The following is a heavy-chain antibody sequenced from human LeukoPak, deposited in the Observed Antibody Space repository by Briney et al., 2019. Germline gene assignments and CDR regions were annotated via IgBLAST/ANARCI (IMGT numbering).Heavy chain of an antibody. J-gene: IGHJ4*02. CDR2: ISGSGGNT. D-gene: IGHD2-21*01. CDR1: GFTFNTYA. Sequence: GGSLRLSCAASGFTFNTYALSWVRQAPGKGLEWVSGISGSGGNTYYADSVKGLFTISRDNSKSTLYLQMNSLRAEDTAVYYCAKANCGSECYYYLDSWGQGTLVTVSS. V-gene: IGHV3-23*01. CDR3: AKANCGSECYYYLDS.